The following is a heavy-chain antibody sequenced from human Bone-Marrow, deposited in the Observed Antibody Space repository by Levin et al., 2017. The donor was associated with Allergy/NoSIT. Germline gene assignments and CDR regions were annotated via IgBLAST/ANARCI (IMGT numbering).Heavy chain of an antibody. V-gene: IGHV3-23*01. J-gene: IGHJ6*02. Sequence: GESLKISCAASGFTFSHYAMTWVRQAPGKGLEWISSISGSGSGTYYADSVKGRFAISRDNSKNTLYLQMNRLRAEDSALYYCAKGGMAMLGGGIGRRITMDVWGQGTTVAVSS. CDR2: ISGSGSGT. CDR3: AKGGMAMLGGGIGRRITMDV. D-gene: IGHD3-16*02. CDR1: GFTFSHYA.